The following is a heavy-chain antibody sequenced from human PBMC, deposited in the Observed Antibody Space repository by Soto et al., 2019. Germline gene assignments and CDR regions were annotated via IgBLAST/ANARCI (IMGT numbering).Heavy chain of an antibody. J-gene: IGHJ4*02. V-gene: IGHV4-34*01. D-gene: IGHD3-10*01. Sequence: PSETLSLTCAVYGGSFSGYYWSWIRQPPGKGLEWIGEINHSGSTNYNPSLKSRVTISVDTSKNQFSLKLSSVTAADTAVYYCAREVRSYYASGSYFDYWGQGTLVTVSS. CDR3: AREVRSYYASGSYFDY. CDR1: GGSFSGYY. CDR2: INHSGST.